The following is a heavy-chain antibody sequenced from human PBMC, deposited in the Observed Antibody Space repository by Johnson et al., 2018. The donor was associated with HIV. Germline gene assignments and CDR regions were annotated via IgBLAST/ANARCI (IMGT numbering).Heavy chain of an antibody. CDR3: AKDRDYYGSGLI. CDR2: ISYDGSNK. D-gene: IGHD3-10*01. Sequence: QVQLVESGGGVVQPGRTLRLSCAASGFPFSNFAMHWVRQAPGKGLEWVAIISYDGSNKYYADSVKGRFTISRDNSKNTLYLQMNSLRAEDTAVYYCAKDRDYYGSGLIWGQGTMVTVSS. CDR1: GFPFSNFA. J-gene: IGHJ3*02. V-gene: IGHV3-30*04.